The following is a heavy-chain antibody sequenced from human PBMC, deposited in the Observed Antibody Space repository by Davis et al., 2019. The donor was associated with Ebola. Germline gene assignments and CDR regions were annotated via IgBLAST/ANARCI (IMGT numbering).Heavy chain of an antibody. CDR2: IYYSGST. J-gene: IGHJ4*02. V-gene: IGHV4-61*08. CDR3: ARDGSYDSSGYYGY. D-gene: IGHD3-22*01. CDR1: GGSISSGDYY. Sequence: SETLSLTCTVSGGSISSGDYYWSWIRQPPGKGLEWIGYIYYSGSTNYNPSLKSRVTISVDTSKNQFSLTLSSVTAADTAVYYCARDGSYDSSGYYGYWGQGTLVTVSS.